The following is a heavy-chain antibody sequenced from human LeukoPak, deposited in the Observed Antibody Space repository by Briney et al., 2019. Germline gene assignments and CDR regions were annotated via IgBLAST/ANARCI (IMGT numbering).Heavy chain of an antibody. Sequence: ASVKVSCKASGGTFSSYAISWVRQAPGQGLEWMGGIIPIFGTANYAQKFQGRVTITADESTSTAYMELSSLRSEDTAVYYCARTRGSRFLEWYPSNWFDPWGQGTLVTVSS. V-gene: IGHV1-69*13. CDR3: ARTRGSRFLEWYPSNWFDP. CDR1: GGTFSSYA. CDR2: IIPIFGTA. J-gene: IGHJ5*02. D-gene: IGHD3-3*01.